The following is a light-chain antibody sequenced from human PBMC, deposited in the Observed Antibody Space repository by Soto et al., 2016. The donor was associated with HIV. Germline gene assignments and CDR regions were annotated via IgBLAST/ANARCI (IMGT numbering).Light chain of an antibody. CDR3: QQSYSAPRT. CDR2: DAS. J-gene: IGKJ5*01. CDR1: QAIRDD. Sequence: AIRMTQSPSSLSASVGDTVTITCRASQAIRDDLGWYQQKPGKAPTLLIHDASRLHSGVPSRFSGSGSETDFTLTITSLQPEDFATYYCQQSYSAPRTFGQGTRLEIK. V-gene: IGKV1-6*01.